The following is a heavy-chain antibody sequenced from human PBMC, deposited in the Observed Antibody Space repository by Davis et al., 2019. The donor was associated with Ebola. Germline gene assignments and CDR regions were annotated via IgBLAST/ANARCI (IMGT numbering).Heavy chain of an antibody. CDR1: GYSFPSYW. CDR3: ARLGSSGSYYGLNYDY. D-gene: IGHD3-10*01. V-gene: IGHV5-51*01. Sequence: GGSLRLSCQGSGYSFPSYWIGWVRQMPGKGLEWMGIIFPGDSDTRYSPSFQGQVTMSADKSISTAYLQWSSLKASDTAMYYCARLGSSGSYYGLNYDYWGQGTLVTVSS. CDR2: IFPGDSDT. J-gene: IGHJ4*02.